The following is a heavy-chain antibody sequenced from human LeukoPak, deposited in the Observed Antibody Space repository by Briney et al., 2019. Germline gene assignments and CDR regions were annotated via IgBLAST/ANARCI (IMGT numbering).Heavy chain of an antibody. CDR1: GGSFSGYY. CDR2: INHSGST. Sequence: SETLSLTCAVYGGSFSGYYWSWIRQPPGKGLEWIGEINHSGSTNYNPSLTSRVTISVDTSKNQFSLKLSSVTAADTAVYYCARVRRYCSSTSCYTRSAYFDYWGQGTLVTVSS. J-gene: IGHJ4*02. V-gene: IGHV4-34*01. D-gene: IGHD2-2*02. CDR3: ARVRRYCSSTSCYTRSAYFDY.